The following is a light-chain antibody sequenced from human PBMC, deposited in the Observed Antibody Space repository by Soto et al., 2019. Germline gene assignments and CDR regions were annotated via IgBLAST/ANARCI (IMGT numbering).Light chain of an antibody. Sequence: QSVLTQPPSVSGAPGQRVTISCTGSSSNIGAGYDVHWYQQLPGTAPKLLIYGNSNRPSGVPDRFSGSKSGTSASLAITGLQAEYEADYYCQSYDSSLSAGVFGTGTKLTVL. CDR3: QSYDSSLSAGV. J-gene: IGLJ1*01. V-gene: IGLV1-40*01. CDR2: GNS. CDR1: SSNIGAGYD.